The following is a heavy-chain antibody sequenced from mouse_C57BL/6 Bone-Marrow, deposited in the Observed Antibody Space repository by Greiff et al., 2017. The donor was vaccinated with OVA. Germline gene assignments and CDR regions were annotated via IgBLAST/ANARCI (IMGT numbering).Heavy chain of an antibody. J-gene: IGHJ3*01. CDR1: GFTFSDFY. CDR2: SRNKANDYTT. Sequence: EVNVVESGGGLVQSGRSLRLSCATSGFTFSDFYMEWVRQAPGKGLEWIAASRNKANDYTTEYSASVKGRFIVSRDTSQSILYLQMNALRAEDTAIYYCARDAWGGAWFAYWGQGTLVTVSA. V-gene: IGHV7-1*01. CDR3: ARDAWGGAWFAY.